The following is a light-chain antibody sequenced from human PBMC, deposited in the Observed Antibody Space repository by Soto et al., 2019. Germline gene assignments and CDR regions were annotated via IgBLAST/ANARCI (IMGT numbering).Light chain of an antibody. CDR3: QSYDSSTWV. J-gene: IGLJ3*02. V-gene: IGLV6-57*04. Sequence: NFMLTQPHSASESPGKTVTISCTRSSGSIASSYVQWYQQRPGSAPTTVIYEDNQRPSGVPDRFSGSFDSSSNSASLIISGLKTEDEADYYCQSYDSSTWVFGGGTKVTVL. CDR2: EDN. CDR1: SGSIASSY.